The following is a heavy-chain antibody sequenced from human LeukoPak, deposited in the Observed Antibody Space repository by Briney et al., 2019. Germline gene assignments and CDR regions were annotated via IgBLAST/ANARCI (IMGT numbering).Heavy chain of an antibody. Sequence: GGSLRLSCAASGFTVSRNYMSWVRQAPGKGLEWVSDIYNGGSTYYADAVKGRFTISRDKSKNTLYLQMSSLRAEDTAVYYCARGYGSGSYGPYYYYGMDVWGQGTTVTVSS. J-gene: IGHJ6*02. CDR1: GFTVSRNY. CDR2: IYNGGST. D-gene: IGHD3-10*01. V-gene: IGHV3-66*01. CDR3: ARGYGSGSYGPYYYYGMDV.